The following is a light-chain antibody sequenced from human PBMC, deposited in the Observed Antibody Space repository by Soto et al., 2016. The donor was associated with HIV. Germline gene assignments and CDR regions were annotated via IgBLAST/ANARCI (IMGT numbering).Light chain of an antibody. V-gene: IGLV3-21*04. Sequence: SYVLTQPPSVSVAPGKTATITCGGNNIGREYVYWYQQKLGQAPVLVVSYDSDRPSGIPERFSGSHSGNTATLTISRVEAGDEADYYCQVWDADSDHRGVFGGGTKLTVL. CDR1: NIGREY. J-gene: IGLJ2*01. CDR2: YDS. CDR3: QVWDADSDHRGV.